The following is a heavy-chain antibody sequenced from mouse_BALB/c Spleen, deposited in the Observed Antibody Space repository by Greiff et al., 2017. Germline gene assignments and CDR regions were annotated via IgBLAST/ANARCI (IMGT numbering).Heavy chain of an antibody. Sequence: LVESGGGLVQPGGSRKLSCAASGFTFSSFGMHWVRQAPEKGLEWVAYISSGSSTIYYADTVKGRFTISRDNPKNTLFLQMTSLRSEDTAMYYCATELLRLRFAYWGQGTLVTVSA. CDR1: GFTFSSFG. D-gene: IGHD1-2*01. CDR3: ATELLRLRFAY. J-gene: IGHJ3*01. CDR2: ISSGSSTI. V-gene: IGHV5-17*02.